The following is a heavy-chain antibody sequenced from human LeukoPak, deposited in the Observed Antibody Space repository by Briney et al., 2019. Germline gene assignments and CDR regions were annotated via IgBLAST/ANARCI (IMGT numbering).Heavy chain of an antibody. D-gene: IGHD5-24*01. V-gene: IGHV3-66*01. CDR2: IYSGGST. CDR1: RFTVSSNY. J-gene: IGHJ3*02. Sequence: GGSLRLSCAVSRFTVSSNYMTWVRQAAGKGLEWVSVIYSGGSTYYADSVKGRFTISIDNSKNTLYLQMNSLRAEDTAVYYCARGFFVEGAFDIWGQGTMVTVSS. CDR3: ARGFFVEGAFDI.